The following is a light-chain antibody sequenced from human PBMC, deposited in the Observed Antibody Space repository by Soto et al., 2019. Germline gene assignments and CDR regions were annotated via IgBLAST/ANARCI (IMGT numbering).Light chain of an antibody. CDR2: AAS. J-gene: IGKJ3*01. CDR1: QSIRTN. Sequence: DIPMTQSPSSLSASVGDRVTITCRASQSIRTNLNWYQQKPGKAPSLLIYAASSLQNGVPSRFSGSGSGTDFTLTISSLQPEDSATYYCQQGDGSLRIFTFGPGNRVD. CDR3: QQGDGSLRIFT. V-gene: IGKV1-39*01.